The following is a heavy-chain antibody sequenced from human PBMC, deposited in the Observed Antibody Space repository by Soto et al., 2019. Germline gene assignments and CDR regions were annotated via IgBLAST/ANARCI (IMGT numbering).Heavy chain of an antibody. CDR3: AAYCSSTSCYLDQKGDAFDI. D-gene: IGHD2-2*01. J-gene: IGHJ3*02. Sequence: GGSLRLSCAASGFTFSSYAMSWVRQAPGKGLEWVSAISGSGGSTYYADSVKGRFTISRDNSKNTLYLQMNSLRAEDTAVYYCAAYCSSTSCYLDQKGDAFDIWGQGTMVTVSS. V-gene: IGHV3-23*01. CDR1: GFTFSSYA. CDR2: ISGSGGST.